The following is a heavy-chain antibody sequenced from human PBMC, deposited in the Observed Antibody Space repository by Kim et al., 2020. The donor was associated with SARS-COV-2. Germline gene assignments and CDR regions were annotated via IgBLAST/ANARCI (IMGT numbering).Heavy chain of an antibody. CDR3: ARDSVLWEYYGSGSYYKWSYYGMDV. CDR2: IYYSGST. V-gene: IGHV4-39*07. CDR1: GGSISSSSYY. D-gene: IGHD3-10*01. Sequence: SETLSLTCTVSGGSISSSSYYWGWIRQPPGKGLEWIGSIYYSGSTYYNPSLKSRVTISVDTSKNQFSLKLSSVTAADTAVYYCARDSVLWEYYGSGSYYKWSYYGMDVWGQGTTVTVSS. J-gene: IGHJ6*02.